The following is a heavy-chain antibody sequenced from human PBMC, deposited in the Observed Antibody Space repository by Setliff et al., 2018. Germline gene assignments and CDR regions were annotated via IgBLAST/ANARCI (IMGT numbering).Heavy chain of an antibody. Sequence: ASVKVSCKASGYTFTSHYMHWVRQAPGLGLEWMGTINPSSGRPSYAQKFQGRVTMTRDTSTSTVYMDMSSLRSEDTAVYYCARDVFPYHYEGAFDIWGQGTMVTVS. CDR2: INPSSGRP. V-gene: IGHV1-46*01. J-gene: IGHJ3*02. CDR3: ARDVFPYHYEGAFDI. D-gene: IGHD3-22*01. CDR1: GYTFTSHY.